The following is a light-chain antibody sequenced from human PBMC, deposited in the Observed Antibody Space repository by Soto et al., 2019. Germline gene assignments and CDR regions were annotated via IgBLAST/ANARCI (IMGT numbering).Light chain of an antibody. CDR2: AVS. V-gene: IGLV2-14*01. CDR3: SSYRSSDILEV. CDR1: SDDIGAYDY. J-gene: IGLJ1*01. Sequence: LPQLSSASASPGQSISISCTGTSDDIGAYDYVSWYQQHPGKAPKLILYAVSDRPSGVSTRFSGSKSGKTASLTISGVQADDAADYYCSSYRSSDILEVFGTGTKVTVL.